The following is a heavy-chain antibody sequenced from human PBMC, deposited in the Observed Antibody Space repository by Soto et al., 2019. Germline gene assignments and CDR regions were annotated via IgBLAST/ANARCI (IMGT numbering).Heavy chain of an antibody. D-gene: IGHD6-13*01. CDR1: GYSFTSYW. CDR2: IYPVDSDT. V-gene: IGHV5-51*01. J-gene: IGHJ6*02. Sequence: PGESLKISCKGSGYSFTSYWIGWVRQMPGKGLEWMGIIYPVDSDTRYSPSFQGQVTIAADKSISTAYLQWSSLKASDTAMYYCARHIEQQLVWNNYYYGMDVWGQGTSVTVSS. CDR3: ARHIEQQLVWNNYYYGMDV.